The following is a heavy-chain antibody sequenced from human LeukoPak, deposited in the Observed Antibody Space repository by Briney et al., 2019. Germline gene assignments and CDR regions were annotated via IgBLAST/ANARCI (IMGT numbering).Heavy chain of an antibody. CDR3: AKHLGWYFDY. CDR2: ISGSGDTT. CDR1: GFTFRSFA. D-gene: IGHD3-10*01. J-gene: IGHJ4*02. V-gene: IGHV3-23*01. Sequence: GGSLRLSRAVPGFTFRSFAMSWVRQAPGKGLEWVSAISGSGDTTYSADSVKGRFTISRDNSKNTLYLQMNSLRAEDTAVYYCAKHLGWYFDYWGQGTLVTVSS.